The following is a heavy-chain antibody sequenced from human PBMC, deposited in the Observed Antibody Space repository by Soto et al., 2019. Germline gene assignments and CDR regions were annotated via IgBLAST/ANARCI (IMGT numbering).Heavy chain of an antibody. Sequence: SQTLSLTCAISGDSVSSNSAAWNWIRQSPSRGLEWLGGTYYRSKWYNDYAVSVKSRITINPDTSKNQFSLQLNSVTPEDTAVYYCAREHSSGWYRGGGFDYWGQGTLVTVSS. J-gene: IGHJ4*02. CDR3: AREHSSGWYRGGGFDY. D-gene: IGHD6-19*01. CDR1: GDSVSSNSAA. CDR2: TYYRSKWYN. V-gene: IGHV6-1*01.